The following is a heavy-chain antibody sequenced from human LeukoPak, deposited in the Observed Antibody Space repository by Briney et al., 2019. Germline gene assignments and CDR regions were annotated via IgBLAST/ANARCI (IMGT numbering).Heavy chain of an antibody. CDR3: ARSLGTIXRGDX. D-gene: IGHD7-27*01. CDR1: GYSISSGYY. J-gene: IGHJ4*02. Sequence: PSETLSLTXAVSGYSISSGYYWGWIRQPPGKGLEWIGSIYHSGSTYYNPSLKSRVTISVDTSKNQFSLKLSSVTAADTAVYYCARSLGTIXRGDXXGQGTXVTV. V-gene: IGHV4-38-2*01. CDR2: IYHSGST.